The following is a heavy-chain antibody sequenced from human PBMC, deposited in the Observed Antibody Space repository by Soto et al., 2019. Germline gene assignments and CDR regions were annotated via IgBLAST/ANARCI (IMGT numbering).Heavy chain of an antibody. CDR2: IYSSGST. Sequence: PGGSLRLSCAASGFTVSSNYMSWVRQAPGKGMEWVSVIYSSGSTYYADSVKGRFTISRDNSKITLYLQMNSLRAEDTAVYYCARAPKFHYYGSGSYHYYYYMDVWGKGTTVTVSS. CDR1: GFTVSSNY. D-gene: IGHD3-10*01. CDR3: ARAPKFHYYGSGSYHYYYYMDV. V-gene: IGHV3-66*01. J-gene: IGHJ6*03.